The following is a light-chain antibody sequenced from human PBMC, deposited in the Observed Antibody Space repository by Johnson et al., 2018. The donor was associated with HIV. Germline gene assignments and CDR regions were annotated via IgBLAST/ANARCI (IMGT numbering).Light chain of an antibody. J-gene: IGLJ1*01. CDR3: ATWDTGLSAGV. CDR2: DNN. CDR1: ISNIGNNY. Sequence: QPVLTQPPSVSAAPGQKVTISCSGSISNIGNNYVSWYQQLPGTAPKLLIYDNNKRPSGIPDRFSGSKYGTSATLGITGLQTGDEADYYCATWDTGLSAGVFGTGTKGTCL. V-gene: IGLV1-51*01.